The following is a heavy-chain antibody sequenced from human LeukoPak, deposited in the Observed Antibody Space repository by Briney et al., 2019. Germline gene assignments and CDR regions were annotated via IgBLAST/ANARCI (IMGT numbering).Heavy chain of an antibody. CDR3: ATWSLGNWNDKDAFDI. CDR2: FHNEDGER. CDR1: GYTLPELS. D-gene: IGHD1-1*01. J-gene: IGHJ3*02. Sequence: ASVKVSRKVSGYTLPELSMHWVRQPPGKGLEWMGGFHNEDGERIYAQKFQGRVTMTADTSTDTAYIELSSLRSEDTAVYYCATWSLGNWNDKDAFDIWGQGTMVTVSS. V-gene: IGHV1-24*01.